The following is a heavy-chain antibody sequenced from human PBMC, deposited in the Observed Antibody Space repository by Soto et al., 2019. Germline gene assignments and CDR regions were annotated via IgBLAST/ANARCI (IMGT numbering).Heavy chain of an antibody. J-gene: IGHJ6*02. V-gene: IGHV1-69*06. CDR1: GGTFSTYA. D-gene: IGHD3-3*01. CDR3: SATIYSDSYYYGMDV. Sequence: QVQLLQSGVEVKKPGSSVKVSCKASGGTFSTYAINWVRQAPGQGLEWMGGIIPIFNSANYAQKFQGRVTIIADRSTSTAYMELSSLRSEDTAVYYCSATIYSDSYYYGMDVWGQGTTVTVSS. CDR2: IIPIFNSA.